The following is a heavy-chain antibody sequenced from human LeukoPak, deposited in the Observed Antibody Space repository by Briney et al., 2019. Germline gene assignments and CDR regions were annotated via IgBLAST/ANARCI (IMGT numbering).Heavy chain of an antibody. Sequence: GGSLRLSCAASGFTFTNHWMHWVRQAPGKGLVWVSRIRPDGRETNHADSVKGRFTISRDNAKNTLYLQMNSLGAEDTAVYYCGRDAVFGSGSVDYWGQGVLVTVSS. CDR2: IRPDGRET. V-gene: IGHV3-74*01. D-gene: IGHD3-10*01. CDR3: GRDAVFGSGSVDY. J-gene: IGHJ4*02. CDR1: GFTFTNHW.